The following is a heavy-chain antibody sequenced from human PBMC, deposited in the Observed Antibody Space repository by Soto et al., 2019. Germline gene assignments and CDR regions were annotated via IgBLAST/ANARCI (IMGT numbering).Heavy chain of an antibody. V-gene: IGHV3-15*01. CDR1: GFTFNQAW. J-gene: IGHJ4*02. CDR2: IKTKADAGTT. D-gene: IGHD2-21*02. Sequence: EVQLVESGGGLVKPGGSLRLSCTASGFTFNQAWMTWVRQAPGKGLEWVGRIKTKADAGTTDYAAPVKGRFTISSDDSKNTLYLQMNSLKTEDTAVYYCSTGLGRGDHDYWGQGTLVTVSS. CDR3: STGLGRGDHDY.